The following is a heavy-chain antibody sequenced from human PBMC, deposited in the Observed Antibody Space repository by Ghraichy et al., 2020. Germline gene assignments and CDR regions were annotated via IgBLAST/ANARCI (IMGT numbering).Heavy chain of an antibody. CDR1: GYSFTTYW. D-gene: IGHD2-15*01. CDR2: ISASDSDT. J-gene: IGHJ6*02. V-gene: IGHV5-51*01. CDR3: ATHIPYCSGGRCYSHYYAMDV. Sequence: GESLNISCQASGYSFTTYWIGWVRQMPGKGLEWVGIISASDSDTKYSPSFQGQFTMSVAKSINTAYLQWSRLKASYTPMYYCATHIPYCSGGRCYSHYYAMDVWGQGTTVTVSS.